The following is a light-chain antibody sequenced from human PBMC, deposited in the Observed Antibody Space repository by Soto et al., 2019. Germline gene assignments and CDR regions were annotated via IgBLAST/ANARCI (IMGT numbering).Light chain of an antibody. J-gene: IGLJ2*01. CDR3: AAWDDSLNASV. V-gene: IGLV1-44*01. Sequence: QAVVTQPPSASGTPGQRVTISCSGSSSNIGSNTVNWYQQLPGTAPKLLIYSNNQRPSGVPDRFSGSKSGTSASLAISGLQSEDEADYYCAAWDDSLNASVFGGGTKVTVL. CDR2: SNN. CDR1: SSNIGSNT.